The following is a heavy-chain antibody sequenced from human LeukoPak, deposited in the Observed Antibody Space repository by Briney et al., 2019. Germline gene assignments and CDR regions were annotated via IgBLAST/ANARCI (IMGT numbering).Heavy chain of an antibody. CDR1: GGSVSSTNW. V-gene: IGHV4-4*02. D-gene: IGHD6-25*01. CDR2: VHLDGRT. Sequence: SGTLSLTCGVSGGSVSSTNWWTWIRQPPGKGLEWIGEVHLDGRTNFNPSLKSRLTMSVDLSENHVSLKLTSVTAADTAVYYCAREGGFYRPLDYSGQGTLVTVSS. J-gene: IGHJ4*02. CDR3: AREGGFYRPLDY.